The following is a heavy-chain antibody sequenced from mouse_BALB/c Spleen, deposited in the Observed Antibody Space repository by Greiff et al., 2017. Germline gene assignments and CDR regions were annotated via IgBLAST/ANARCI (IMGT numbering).Heavy chain of an antibody. CDR2: IDPANGNT. CDR3: ARWDYYGNSYAMDY. D-gene: IGHD2-1*01. CDR1: GFNIKDTY. J-gene: IGHJ4*01. Sequence: EVQLVESGAELVKPGASVKLSCTASGFNIKDTYMHWVKQRPEQGLEWIGRIDPANGNTKYDPKFQGKATITADTSSNTAYLQLSSLTSEDTAVYYCARWDYYGNSYAMDYWGQGTSVTVSS. V-gene: IGHV14-3*02.